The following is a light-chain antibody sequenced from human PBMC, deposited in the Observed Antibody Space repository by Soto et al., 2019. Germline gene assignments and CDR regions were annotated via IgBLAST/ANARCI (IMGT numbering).Light chain of an antibody. Sequence: QSVLTQPPSASGSPGQSVIISCTGTSSDVGGYNYVSWYQQHPGKAPKLMIYEVNKRPSGVPDRFSGSKSGNTASLTVSGLQAEDEADYYCSSYAGSNNVVFGGGTKLTVL. CDR2: EVN. V-gene: IGLV2-8*01. J-gene: IGLJ3*02. CDR3: SSYAGSNNVV. CDR1: SSDVGGYNY.